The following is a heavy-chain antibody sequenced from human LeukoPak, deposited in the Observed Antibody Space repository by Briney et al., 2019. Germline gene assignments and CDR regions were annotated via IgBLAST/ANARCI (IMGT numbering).Heavy chain of an antibody. CDR3: ARGAYYYED. Sequence: GGSLRLSCTGSGFTFSTYFINWVRQAPGKGLEWVSYISGSGNTINYADSVKGRFTVTRDNAKNSVFLQMNSLRVEDTAVYYCARGAYYYEDWGQGTLVTVSS. V-gene: IGHV3-48*01. CDR1: GFTFSTYF. CDR2: ISGSGNTI. J-gene: IGHJ4*02. D-gene: IGHD3-22*01.